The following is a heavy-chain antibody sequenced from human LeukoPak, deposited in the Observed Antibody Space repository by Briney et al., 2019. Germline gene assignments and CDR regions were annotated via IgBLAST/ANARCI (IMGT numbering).Heavy chain of an antibody. Sequence: GGSLRLSCAASGFTFDDYAMHWVRQAPGKGLEWVSGISWNSGSIGYADSVKGRFTISRDDAKNSLYLQMNSLRAEDTALYYCAKDAARESRQYYYYMDVWGKGTTVTVSS. CDR3: AKDAARESRQYYYYMDV. V-gene: IGHV3-9*01. J-gene: IGHJ6*03. CDR2: ISWNSGSI. D-gene: IGHD6-25*01. CDR1: GFTFDDYA.